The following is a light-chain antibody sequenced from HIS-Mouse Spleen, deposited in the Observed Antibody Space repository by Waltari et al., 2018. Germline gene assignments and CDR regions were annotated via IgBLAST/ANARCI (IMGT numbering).Light chain of an antibody. CDR2: KDS. CDR1: ALPKQY. V-gene: IGLV3-25*03. Sequence: SYELTQPPSVSVSPGQTARITCSGDALPKQYAYWYQQKPAQAPVRVIYKDSERPSGIPERCSGSSSGTTVTLTISGVQAEDEADYYCQSADSSGTYVFGGGTKLTVL. CDR3: QSADSSGTYV. J-gene: IGLJ2*01.